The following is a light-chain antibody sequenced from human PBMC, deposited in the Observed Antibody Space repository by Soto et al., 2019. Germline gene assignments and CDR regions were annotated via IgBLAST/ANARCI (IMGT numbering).Light chain of an antibody. CDR2: RAS. CDR3: HQRNK. CDR1: QTIYSN. Sequence: IQMTQSPATLSVSPGERATLSCRASQTIYSNVAWYQQRPGQAPRLLIYRASARATGIPARFSGSGSGTEFTLTISSLEPEDFGVYFCHQRNKFGQGTRLEIK. J-gene: IGKJ5*01. V-gene: IGKV3-15*01.